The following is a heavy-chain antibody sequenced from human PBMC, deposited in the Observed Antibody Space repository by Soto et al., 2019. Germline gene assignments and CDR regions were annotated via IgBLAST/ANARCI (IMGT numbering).Heavy chain of an antibody. CDR2: ISGSGGST. CDR1: GFTFSSYA. Sequence: PGGSLRLSCAASGFTFSSYAMSWVRQAPGKGLEWVSAISGSGGSTYYADSVKGRFTVSRDNSKNTLYLQMNSLRAEDTAVYSCASPTYYDFWSGPDDAFDIWGQGTMVTVS. CDR3: ASPTYYDFWSGPDDAFDI. D-gene: IGHD3-3*01. V-gene: IGHV3-23*01. J-gene: IGHJ3*02.